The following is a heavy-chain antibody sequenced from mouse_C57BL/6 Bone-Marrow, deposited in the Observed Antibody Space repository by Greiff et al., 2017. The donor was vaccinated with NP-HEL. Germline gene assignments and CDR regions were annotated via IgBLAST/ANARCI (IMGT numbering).Heavy chain of an antibody. CDR2: IAPETGGT. V-gene: IGHV1-15*01. CDR3: TRSTKLLRYVYFDY. CDR1: GYTFTDYE. D-gene: IGHD1-1*01. J-gene: IGHJ2*01. Sequence: QVQLKQSGAELVRPGASVTLSCKASGYTFTDYEMHWVKQTPVHGLEWIGAIAPETGGTAYNQTFTGKAILTADQSSSPAYMELRSLTSEDSAVYYCTRSTKLLRYVYFDYWGQGTTLTVSA.